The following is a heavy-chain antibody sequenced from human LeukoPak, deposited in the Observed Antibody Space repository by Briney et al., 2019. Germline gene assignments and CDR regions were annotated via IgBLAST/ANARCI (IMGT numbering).Heavy chain of an antibody. V-gene: IGHV3-23*01. Sequence: AGSLRLSCAASGFTFSSYAMSWVRQAPGKGLEWVSGISGSGANTYYADSVKGRFTISRDNSKNTLYLQMNSLRAEDTALYYCAKDTYGSGSYGYFDYWGQGNMVIVSS. CDR2: ISGSGANT. J-gene: IGHJ4*02. CDR3: AKDTYGSGSYGYFDY. D-gene: IGHD3-10*01. CDR1: GFTFSSYA.